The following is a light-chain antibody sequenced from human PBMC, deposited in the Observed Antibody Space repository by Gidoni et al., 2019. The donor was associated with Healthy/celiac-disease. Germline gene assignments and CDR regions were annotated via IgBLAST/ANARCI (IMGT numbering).Light chain of an antibody. CDR3: QQSYSTPPV. CDR2: AAS. Sequence: DIQMTQSPSSLSASVGDRVTITCRASQSISSYLNWYQQKPGKAPKLLIYAASSLQSGVPSRFSGSGSVTDFTLTISSLQPEDFATYYCQQSYSTPPVFGPXTKVDIK. CDR1: QSISSY. V-gene: IGKV1-39*01. J-gene: IGKJ3*01.